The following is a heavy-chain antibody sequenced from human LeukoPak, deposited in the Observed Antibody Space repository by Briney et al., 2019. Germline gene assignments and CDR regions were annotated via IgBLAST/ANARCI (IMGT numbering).Heavy chain of an antibody. CDR3: ARDRMGQWELLPPNWFDP. CDR1: VGTFSSYA. D-gene: IGHD1-26*01. Sequence: GASVTVSRKASVGTFSSYAISSLGQAPGQGREWMGWISAYNGNTNYAQKLQGRLTMSTDTSTSTAYMVLRSLRSDDTAVYYCARDRMGQWELLPPNWFDPWGQGTLVTVSS. J-gene: IGHJ5*02. CDR2: ISAYNGNT. V-gene: IGHV1-18*01.